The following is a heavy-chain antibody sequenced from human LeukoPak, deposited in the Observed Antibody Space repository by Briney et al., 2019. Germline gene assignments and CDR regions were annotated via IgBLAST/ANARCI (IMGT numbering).Heavy chain of an antibody. D-gene: IGHD4-23*01. CDR2: IYYSGST. CDR3: ARDGGNNPGYFDY. J-gene: IGHJ4*02. CDR1: GGSISSSSYY. Sequence: SETLSLTCTVSGGSISSSSYYWSWIRQPPGQGLEWIGYIYYSGSTNYNPSLKCRVTISVDTSKNQFSLKLSSVTAADTAVYYCARDGGNNPGYFDYWGQGTLVTVSS. V-gene: IGHV4-61*01.